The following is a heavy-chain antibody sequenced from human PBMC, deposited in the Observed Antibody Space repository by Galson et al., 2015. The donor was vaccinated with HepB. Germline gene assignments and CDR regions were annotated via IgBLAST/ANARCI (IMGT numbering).Heavy chain of an antibody. CDR1: GFTFSSYA. J-gene: IGHJ6*03. CDR3: ARRDYYMDV. Sequence: SLRLSCAASGFTFSSYAMHWVRQAPGKGLEWVAVISYDGSNKYYADSVKGRFTISRDNSKNTLYLQMNSLRAEDTAVYYCARRDYYMDVWGKGTTVTVSS. V-gene: IGHV3-30-3*01. CDR2: ISYDGSNK.